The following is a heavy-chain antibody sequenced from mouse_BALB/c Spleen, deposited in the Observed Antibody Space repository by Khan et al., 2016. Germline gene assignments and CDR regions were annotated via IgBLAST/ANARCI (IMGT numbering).Heavy chain of an antibody. J-gene: IGHJ3*01. V-gene: IGHV1-69*02. CDR2: IYPSDIYT. CDR3: TRGESTMIRGFAY. D-gene: IGHD2-4*01. Sequence: QVQLQQPGAELVRPGASVKLSCKASGYTFTSYWINWMKQRPGQGLEWIGNIYPSDIYTNYNQKFKDKATLTVDKSSSTAYMQLSSPTSEDSAIXDCTRGESTMIRGFAYWGQGTLVTVSA. CDR1: GYTFTSYW.